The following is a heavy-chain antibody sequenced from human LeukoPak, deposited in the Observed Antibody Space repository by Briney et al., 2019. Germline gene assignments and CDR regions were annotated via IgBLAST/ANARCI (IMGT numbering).Heavy chain of an antibody. V-gene: IGHV1-18*01. CDR3: ARVCSGGSCYSDYFDY. D-gene: IGHD2-15*01. J-gene: IGHJ4*02. Sequence: ASVKVSFKASGYTFTSYGISWVRQAPGRGLEGMGWISAYNGNTNYAQKLQGRVTMTTDTSTSTAYMELRSLRSDDTAVYYCARVCSGGSCYSDYFDYWGQGTLVTVSS. CDR2: ISAYNGNT. CDR1: GYTFTSYG.